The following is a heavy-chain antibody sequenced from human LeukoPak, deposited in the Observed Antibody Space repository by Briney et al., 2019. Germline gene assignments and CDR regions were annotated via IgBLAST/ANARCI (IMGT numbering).Heavy chain of an antibody. CDR3: ARDVSGSYSSLDY. V-gene: IGHV1-46*01. CDR1: GYTFTSYY. CDR2: INPSGGST. Sequence: ASVKVSCKASGYTFTSYYMHWVRQAPGQGLEWMGIINPSGGSTSYAQKFQGRVTMTSDTSTSTVYMELSSLRSEGTAVYCCARDVSGSYSSLDYWGEGTLVTVSS. J-gene: IGHJ4*02. D-gene: IGHD3-16*01.